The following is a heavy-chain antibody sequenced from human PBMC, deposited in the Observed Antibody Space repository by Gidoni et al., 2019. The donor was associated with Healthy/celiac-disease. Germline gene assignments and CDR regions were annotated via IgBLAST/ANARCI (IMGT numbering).Heavy chain of an antibody. J-gene: IGHJ6*03. CDR3: ARDAQYNWNYDDYYYYMDV. Sequence: EVQLVESGGGLVKPGGSLRLSCAASGFTFSSYSMNWVRQAPGKGLEWVSSISSSSSYIYYADSVKGRFTISRDNAKNSLYLQMNSLRAEDTAVYYCARDAQYNWNYDDYYYYMDVWGKGTTVTVSS. CDR1: GFTFSSYS. D-gene: IGHD1-7*01. CDR2: ISSSSSYI. V-gene: IGHV3-21*01.